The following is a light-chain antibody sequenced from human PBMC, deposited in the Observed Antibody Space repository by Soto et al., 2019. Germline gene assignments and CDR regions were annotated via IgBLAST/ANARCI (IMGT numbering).Light chain of an antibody. J-gene: IGLJ1*01. Sequence: QSVLTQPASVSGSPVQSITISCTGTSSDVGGYNYVSWYQHHPGEAPKLMIFEVTKRPSGVSNRFSGSKSGNTASLTISGLQAEDEADYFCNSYTTTSTYVFGSGTKVTV. CDR2: EVT. CDR1: SSDVGGYNY. V-gene: IGLV2-14*01. CDR3: NSYTTTSTYV.